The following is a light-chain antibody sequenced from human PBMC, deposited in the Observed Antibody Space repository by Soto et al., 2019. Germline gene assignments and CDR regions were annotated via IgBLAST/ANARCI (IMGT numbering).Light chain of an antibody. J-gene: IGLJ2*01. V-gene: IGLV3-21*02. CDR2: DDS. CDR3: QVWDSTTALVI. Sequence: SYELTQAPSVSVAPGQTATITCGGDKIGRKNVHWYQQRPGQAPVVVVYDDSDRPSGVPERFSGSNAGNTATLTIARVEGGDEADYYCQVWDSTTALVIFGGGTKLTVL. CDR1: KIGRKN.